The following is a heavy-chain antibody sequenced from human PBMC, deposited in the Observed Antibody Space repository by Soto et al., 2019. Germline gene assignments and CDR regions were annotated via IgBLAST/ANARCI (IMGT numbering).Heavy chain of an antibody. D-gene: IGHD3-10*01. CDR2: VSSSAITI. CDR1: GFTFSSYE. CDR3: AREGVVYGMDV. J-gene: IGHJ6*02. Sequence: GGSLRLSCAASGFTFSSYEMNWVRQAPGKGLEWVAYVSSSAITIYYAGSVKGRFTISRDNANNSLYLQMNSLRAEDTAVYYCAREGVVYGMDVWGQGTTVTVSS. V-gene: IGHV3-48*03.